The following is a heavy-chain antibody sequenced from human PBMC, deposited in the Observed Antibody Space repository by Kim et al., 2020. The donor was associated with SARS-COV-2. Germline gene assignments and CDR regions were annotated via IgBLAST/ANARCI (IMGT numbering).Heavy chain of an antibody. CDR3: ARHEGRTTYFDY. J-gene: IGHJ4*02. Sequence: YYADSGKGRFTISRDNTKNSLYLQMNSLRAEDTAVYYCARHEGRTTYFDYWGQGTLVTVSS. V-gene: IGHV3-48*04. D-gene: IGHD1-1*01.